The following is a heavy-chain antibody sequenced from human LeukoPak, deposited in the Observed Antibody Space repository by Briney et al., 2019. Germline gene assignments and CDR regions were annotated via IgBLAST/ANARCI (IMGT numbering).Heavy chain of an antibody. CDR2: INSDGSST. D-gene: IGHD6-19*01. Sequence: GGSLRLSCAASGFTFSSYWMHWVRQAPGKGLVWVSRINSDGSSTSYADSVKGRFTISRDNAKNSLYLQMNSLRAEDTAVYYCASAQGIAVAGTNYYYYMDVWGKGTTVTISS. V-gene: IGHV3-74*01. J-gene: IGHJ6*03. CDR1: GFTFSSYW. CDR3: ASAQGIAVAGTNYYYYMDV.